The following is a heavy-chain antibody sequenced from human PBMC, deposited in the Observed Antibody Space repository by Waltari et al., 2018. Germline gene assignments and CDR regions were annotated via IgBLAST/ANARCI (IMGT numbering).Heavy chain of an antibody. Sequence: QVQLVQSGAEVKKPGASVKVSCKASGYTFTGYYMHWVRQAPGQGLEWMGWINPNRGGTNYAQKFQGRVTMTRDTSISTAYMELSRLRSDDTAVYYCARVNCGGDCYPDYWGQGTLVTVSS. D-gene: IGHD2-21*02. V-gene: IGHV1-2*02. CDR3: ARVNCGGDCYPDY. CDR2: INPNRGGT. J-gene: IGHJ4*02. CDR1: GYTFTGYY.